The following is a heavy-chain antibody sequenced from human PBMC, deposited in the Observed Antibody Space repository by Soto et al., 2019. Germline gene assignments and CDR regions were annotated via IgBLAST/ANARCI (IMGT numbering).Heavy chain of an antibody. J-gene: IGHJ3*02. D-gene: IGHD3-22*01. CDR3: AKDRALNYYDSSGYFPDAFDI. V-gene: IGHV3-23*01. CDR1: GFTFSSYA. Sequence: GSLRLSCAASGFTFSSYAMSWVRQAPGKGLEWVSAISGSGGSTYYADSVKGRFTISRDNSKNTLYLQMNSLRAEDTAVYYCAKDRALNYYDSSGYFPDAFDIWGQGTMVTVSS. CDR2: ISGSGGST.